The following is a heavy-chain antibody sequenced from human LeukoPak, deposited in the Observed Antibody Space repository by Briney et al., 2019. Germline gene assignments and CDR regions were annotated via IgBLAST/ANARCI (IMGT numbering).Heavy chain of an antibody. CDR3: ATYSSLNRREFQY. CDR1: GGTFSSHA. J-gene: IGHJ1*01. V-gene: IGHV3-23*01. CDR2: ISGHGGST. Sequence: ASVKVSCKASGGTFSSHAMSWVRQAPGKGLEWVSSISGHGGSTYYGNSVKGRFTISRDNAKNTLYLQMHSLRVEDTALYYCATYSSLNRREFQYWGQGTLLTVSS. D-gene: IGHD3-22*01.